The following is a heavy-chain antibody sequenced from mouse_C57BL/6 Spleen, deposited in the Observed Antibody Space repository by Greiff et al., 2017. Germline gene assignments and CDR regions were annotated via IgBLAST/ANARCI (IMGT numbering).Heavy chain of an antibody. CDR2: IWRGGST. CDR1: GFSLTSYG. V-gene: IGHV2-5*01. CDR3: AKEGGVTTEDAMDY. J-gene: IGHJ4*01. D-gene: IGHD2-2*01. Sequence: VQLQQSGPGLVQPSQSLSITCTVSGFSLTSYGVHWVRQSPGKGLEWLGVIWRGGSTDYNAAFMSRLSITKDNSKSQVFFKMNSLQADDTAIYYCAKEGGVTTEDAMDYWGQGTSVTVSS.